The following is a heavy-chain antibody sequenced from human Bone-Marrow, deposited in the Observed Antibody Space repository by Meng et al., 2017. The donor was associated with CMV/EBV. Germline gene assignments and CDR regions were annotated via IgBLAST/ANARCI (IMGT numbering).Heavy chain of an antibody. V-gene: IGHV3-9*01. J-gene: IGHJ4*02. CDR3: AKSTTHYGGNSYFDY. D-gene: IGHD4-23*01. CDR2: ISWNSGSI. CDR1: GFTFDDYA. Sequence: GGSLRRSCAASGFTFDDYAMHWVRQAPGKGLEWVSGISWNSGSIGYADSVKGRFTISRDNAKNSLYLQMNSLRAEDTALYYCAKSTTHYGGNSYFDYWGQGTLVTSPQ.